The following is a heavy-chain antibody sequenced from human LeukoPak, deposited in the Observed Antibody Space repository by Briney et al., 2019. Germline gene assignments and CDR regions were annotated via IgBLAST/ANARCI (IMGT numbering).Heavy chain of an antibody. J-gene: IGHJ4*02. Sequence: GGSLRLSCAASGFTFSSYSMNWVRQAPGKGLEWVSSISSSSSYIYYADSVKGRFTISRDNAKNSLYLQMNSLRAEDTAVYYWAREGGPYCGGDCYSYYFDYWGQGTLVTVSS. CDR3: AREGGPYCGGDCYSYYFDY. CDR2: ISSSSSYI. CDR1: GFTFSSYS. V-gene: IGHV3-21*01. D-gene: IGHD2-21*02.